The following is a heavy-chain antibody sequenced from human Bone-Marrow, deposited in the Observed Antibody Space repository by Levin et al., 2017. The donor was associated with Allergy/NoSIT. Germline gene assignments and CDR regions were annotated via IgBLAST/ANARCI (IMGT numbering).Heavy chain of an antibody. CDR2: IIPILGIA. D-gene: IGHD6-6*01. V-gene: IGHV1-69*04. J-gene: IGHJ6*02. Sequence: SVKVSCKASGGTFSSYTISWVRQAPGQGLEWMGRIIPILGIANYAQKFQGRVTITADKSTSTAYMELSSLRSEDTAVYYCARDTSSLSIAARSYYYYGMDVWGQGTTVTVSS. CDR3: ARDTSSLSIAARSYYYYGMDV. CDR1: GGTFSSYT.